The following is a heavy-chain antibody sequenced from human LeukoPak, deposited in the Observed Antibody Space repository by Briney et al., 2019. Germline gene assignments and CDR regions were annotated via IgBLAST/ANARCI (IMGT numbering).Heavy chain of an antibody. V-gene: IGHV1-8*01. Sequence: GASVKVSCKASGYTFTSYDINWVRQATGQGLEWMGWMNPNSGNTGYAQMFQGRVTMTEDTSIDTAYMELSSLRSEDTAVYYCVTGFTTMAVDYFDYWGQGTLVTVSP. J-gene: IGHJ4*02. D-gene: IGHD5-18*01. CDR1: GYTFTSYD. CDR3: VTGFTTMAVDYFDY. CDR2: MNPNSGNT.